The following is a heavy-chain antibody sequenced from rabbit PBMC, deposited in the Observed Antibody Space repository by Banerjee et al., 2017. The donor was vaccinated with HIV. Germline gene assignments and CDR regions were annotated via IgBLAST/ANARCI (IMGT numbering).Heavy chain of an antibody. CDR3: ARGYNYDDSGNWDGGYDAAFNL. CDR1: GFSFSSSYH. CDR2: INYRGST. D-gene: IGHD2-1*01. V-gene: IGHV1S40*01. J-gene: IGHJ4*01. Sequence: QSVEESGGDLVKPGASLTLTCTASGFSFSSSYHMGWVRQAPGKGLEYIGYINYRGSTWYASWAKGRFTISKTSSTTVTLQMASLTAADTATYFCARGYNYDDSGNWDGGYDAAFNLWGPGTLVTVS.